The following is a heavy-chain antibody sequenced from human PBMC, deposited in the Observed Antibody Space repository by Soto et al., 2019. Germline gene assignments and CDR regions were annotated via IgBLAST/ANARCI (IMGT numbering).Heavy chain of an antibody. CDR2: IYYSGST. V-gene: IGHV4-59*08. Sequence: ETLSLTCTVSGGSISSYYWSWIRQPPGKGLEWIGYIYYSGSTNYNPSLKSRVTISVDTSKNQFSLKLSSVTAADTAVYYCARGAPSAVAGPYFDYWDQGTLVTVSS. J-gene: IGHJ4*02. CDR1: GGSISSYY. CDR3: ARGAPSAVAGPYFDY. D-gene: IGHD6-19*01.